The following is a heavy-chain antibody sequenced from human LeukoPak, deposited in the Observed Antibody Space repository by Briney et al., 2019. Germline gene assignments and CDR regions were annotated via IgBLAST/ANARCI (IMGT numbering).Heavy chain of an antibody. Sequence: PGGSLRLSSAVSGFTVSSNYMSWVRQAPGKGLEWVSVIYSGGSTYYADSVKGRFTISRDNSKNTLYLQMNSLRAEDTAVYYCARGTYYYVWYFDYWGQGTLVTVSS. V-gene: IGHV3-53*01. D-gene: IGHD3-10*02. CDR1: GFTVSSNY. CDR3: ARGTYYYVWYFDY. J-gene: IGHJ4*02. CDR2: IYSGGST.